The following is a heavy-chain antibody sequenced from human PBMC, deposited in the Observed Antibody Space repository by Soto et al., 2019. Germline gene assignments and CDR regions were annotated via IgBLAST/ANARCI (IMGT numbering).Heavy chain of an antibody. CDR1: GFTFSSYW. CDR3: AIIRLGY. J-gene: IGHJ4*02. CDR2: INGDGSST. Sequence: EVQLVESGGGLVQPGGSLRLSCAASGFTFSSYWMYWVRQAPGKGLVWVSRINGDGSSTEYADSVKGRFTISRDNAKNTVYLQMNSLRAEDTAVYFCAIIRLGYWGQGTLVTVSS. V-gene: IGHV3-74*03.